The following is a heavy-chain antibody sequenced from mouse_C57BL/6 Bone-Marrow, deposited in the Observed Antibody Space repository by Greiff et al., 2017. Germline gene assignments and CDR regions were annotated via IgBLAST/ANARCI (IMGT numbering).Heavy chain of an antibody. CDR1: GYTFTDYY. J-gene: IGHJ2*01. D-gene: IGHD2-5*01. V-gene: IGHV1-19*01. CDR3: ARGPTYSNYEGY. Sequence: EVQLQQSGPVLVKPGASVKMSCKASGYTFTDYYMNWVKQSHGKSLEWIGVINPYNGGTSYNQKFKGKATLTVDTSSSTAYMELNSLTSEDSAVFYCARGPTYSNYEGYWGQGTTLTVSS. CDR2: INPYNGGT.